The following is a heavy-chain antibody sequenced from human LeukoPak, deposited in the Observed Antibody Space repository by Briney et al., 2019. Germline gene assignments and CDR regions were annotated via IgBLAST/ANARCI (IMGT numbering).Heavy chain of an antibody. V-gene: IGHV4-34*01. Sequence: SETLSLTCAAYGGSFSAYYWSWIRQPPGKGLEWIGEINHSGNSNYNPSLKSRVTISVDTSKNQFSLKLSSVTAADTAIYYCARQGIRYGSESYYMRGWFDPXGQGTLVTV. D-gene: IGHD3-10*01. CDR2: INHSGNS. CDR1: GGSFSAYY. CDR3: ARQGIRYGSESYYMRGWFDP. J-gene: IGHJ5*02.